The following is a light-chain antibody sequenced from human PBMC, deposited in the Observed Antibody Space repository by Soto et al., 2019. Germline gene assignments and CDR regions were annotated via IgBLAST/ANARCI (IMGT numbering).Light chain of an antibody. J-gene: IGKJ4*01. V-gene: IGKV3D-15*01. CDR1: QSITTN. Sequence: EIVMTQSPATLSVSPGEGVTLSCRASQSITTNLAWYQQKPGQSPRLLIYGVSTRASGIPARFSGSGSGTDFTLTINSPQSEDLAVYYCQQYISLPLTFGGGT. CDR2: GVS. CDR3: QQYISLPLT.